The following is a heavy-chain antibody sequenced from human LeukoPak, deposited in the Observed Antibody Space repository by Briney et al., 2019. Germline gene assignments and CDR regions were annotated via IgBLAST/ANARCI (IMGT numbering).Heavy chain of an antibody. CDR1: GGSISSSSYY. CDR2: IYYSGST. J-gene: IGHJ4*02. D-gene: IGHD6-19*01. Sequence: SETLSLTCTVSGGSISSSSYYWGWIRQPPGKGLEWIGSIYYSGSTYYNPSLESRVTISVDTSKNQFSLKLSSVTAADTAVYYCARGQWRFDYWGQGTLVTVSS. V-gene: IGHV4-39*07. CDR3: ARGQWRFDY.